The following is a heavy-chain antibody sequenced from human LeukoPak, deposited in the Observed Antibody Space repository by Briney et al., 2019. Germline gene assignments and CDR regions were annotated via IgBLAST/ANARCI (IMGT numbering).Heavy chain of an antibody. CDR1: GYTFTSYA. J-gene: IGHJ5*02. Sequence: ASVKVSCKASGYTFTSYAMHWVRQTSGQRLEWMGWINAGNGNTKYSQKFQGRVTITRDTSASTAYMELSSLRSEDTAVYYCASALTTVTTGFDPWGQGTLVTVSS. CDR2: INAGNGNT. D-gene: IGHD4-17*01. V-gene: IGHV1-3*01. CDR3: ASALTTVTTGFDP.